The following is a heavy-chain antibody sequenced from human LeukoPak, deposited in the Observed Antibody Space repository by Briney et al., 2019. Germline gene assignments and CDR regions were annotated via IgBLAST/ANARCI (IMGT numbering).Heavy chain of an antibody. CDR3: ARRGFYVDFDY. CDR1: GFNFMTYG. CDR2: ISGSGGST. Sequence: GGSLRLSCAASGFNFMTYGMHGVRQAPGKGLEWVSAISGSGGSTYYADSVKGRFTISRDNAKNSLYLQMNSLRAEDTAVYYCARRGFYVDFDYWGQGTLVTVSS. V-gene: IGHV3-21*01. J-gene: IGHJ4*02. D-gene: IGHD2/OR15-2a*01.